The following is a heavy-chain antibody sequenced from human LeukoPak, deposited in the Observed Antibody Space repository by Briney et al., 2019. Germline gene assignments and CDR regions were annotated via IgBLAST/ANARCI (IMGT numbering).Heavy chain of an antibody. CDR1: GGSISSGGYY. V-gene: IGHV4-30-2*01. D-gene: IGHD3-10*01. J-gene: IGHJ4*02. CDR2: IYHSGST. Sequence: PSQTLSLTCTVSGGSISSGGYYWSWIRQPPGKGLEWIGYIYHSGSTYYNPSLKSRVTISVDTSKNQFSLKLSSVTAADTAVYYCARVEPGSYYNPFDYWGQGTLVTVSS. CDR3: ARVEPGSYYNPFDY.